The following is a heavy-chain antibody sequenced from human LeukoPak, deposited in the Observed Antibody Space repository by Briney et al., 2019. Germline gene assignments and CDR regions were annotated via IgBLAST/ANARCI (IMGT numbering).Heavy chain of an antibody. Sequence: GGSLRLSCVAPAFTFNTYSMNWVRQAPGKGLEWLSYISGDSNTIYYADSVKGRFTISRDNGKNSLYLQMNSLRADDTAVYYCATPFDYWGQGTLVTVSS. CDR1: AFTFNTYS. V-gene: IGHV3-48*01. J-gene: IGHJ4*02. CDR3: ATPFDY. CDR2: ISGDSNTI.